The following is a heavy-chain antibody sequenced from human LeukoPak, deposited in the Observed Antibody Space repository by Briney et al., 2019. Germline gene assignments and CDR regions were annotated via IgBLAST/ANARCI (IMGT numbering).Heavy chain of an antibody. CDR2: IRSSDNSR. Sequence: GGSLRLSCVASGFTFSSYAMSWVRQAPGKGPEWVSGIRSSDNSRYYADSVKGRFTISRDNPTNTLYLQMNSLRAEDTAVYYCAKQTTTSCYTGSDYWGQGTLVTVSS. CDR3: AKQTTTSCYTGSDY. V-gene: IGHV3-23*01. CDR1: GFTFSSYA. D-gene: IGHD2-2*02. J-gene: IGHJ4*02.